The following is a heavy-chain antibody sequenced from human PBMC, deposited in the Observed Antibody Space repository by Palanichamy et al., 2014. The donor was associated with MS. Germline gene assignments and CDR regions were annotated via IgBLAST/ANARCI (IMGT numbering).Heavy chain of an antibody. J-gene: IGHJ4*02. CDR1: GGSISSYY. CDR3: VRDDTTSLDY. CDR2: ISASGRT. D-gene: IGHD1-26*01. V-gene: IGHV4-4*07. Sequence: QVQLQESGPGLVKPSETLSLTCTVSGGSISSYYWSWIWQPAGKGLEWIGRISASGRTYYNPSLKSRVTMSMDTSKNQFSLNLGSVSAADTAVFYCVRDDTTSLDYWGQGTLITVSS.